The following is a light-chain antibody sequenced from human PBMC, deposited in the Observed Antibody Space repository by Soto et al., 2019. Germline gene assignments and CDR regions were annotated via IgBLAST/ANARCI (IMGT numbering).Light chain of an antibody. Sequence: DIQMTQSPSSLSASVGDRVTITCQASQDISNYLNWYQQKPGKAPKLLIYDASNLETGVPSRFSGSGSGTDFTFTISSLQPEDIETYYCQQYDNLPRGTFGQGTKLEIK. CDR1: QDISNY. CDR2: DAS. J-gene: IGKJ2*02. V-gene: IGKV1-33*01. CDR3: QQYDNLPRGT.